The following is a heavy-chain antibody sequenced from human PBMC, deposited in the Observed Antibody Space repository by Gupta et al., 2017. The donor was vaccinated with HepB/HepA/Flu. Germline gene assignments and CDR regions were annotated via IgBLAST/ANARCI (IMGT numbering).Heavy chain of an antibody. Sequence: EVQLVESGGGLIQPGGSLRLSCAASGFTFSNYEMNWVRQAPGKGLEWLSYISPRGDRMYYADSGKGRVTISRDNTKNSRDLQMNSLRVEETAVDYCARDPNRAGAGTGIFDPGGQGTLVTVSS. V-gene: IGHV3-48*03. CDR1: GFTFSNYE. CDR2: ISPRGDRM. CDR3: ARDPNRAGAGTGIFDP. J-gene: IGHJ5*02. D-gene: IGHD6-19*01.